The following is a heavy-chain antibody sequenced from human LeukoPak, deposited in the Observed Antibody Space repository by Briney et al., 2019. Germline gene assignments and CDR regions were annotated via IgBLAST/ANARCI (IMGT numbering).Heavy chain of an antibody. V-gene: IGHV1-46*01. CDR2: INPSGGST. CDR1: GYTFTSYY. D-gene: IGHD3-16*01. CDR3: ASQITFGGVKAFDI. J-gene: IGHJ3*02. Sequence: ASVKVSCKASGYTFTSYYMHWVRQAPGQGLEWMGIINPSGGSTSYAQKFQGRVTMTRDMSTSTVYMELSRLRSDDTAVYYCASQITFGGVKAFDIWGQGTMVTVSS.